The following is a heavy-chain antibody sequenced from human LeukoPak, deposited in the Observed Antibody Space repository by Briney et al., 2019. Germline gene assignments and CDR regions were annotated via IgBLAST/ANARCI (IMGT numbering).Heavy chain of an antibody. V-gene: IGHV3-74*01. CDR2: IKFDGSST. J-gene: IGHJ5*02. CDR3: ARTDWFDP. CDR1: SYW. Sequence: SYWMHWVRQAPGKGLVWVSRIKFDGSSTSYADSVKGRFTISRDNAKNTLYLQMNSLRAEDTAVYYCARTDWFDPWGQGTLVTVSS.